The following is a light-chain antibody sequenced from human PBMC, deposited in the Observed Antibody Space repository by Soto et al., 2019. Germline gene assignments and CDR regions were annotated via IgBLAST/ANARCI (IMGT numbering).Light chain of an antibody. CDR3: QSYDSGLSGYV. J-gene: IGLJ1*01. Sequence: QSVLTQPPSVSGAPGQRVTISCTGSSSNIGADFDVHWYQHLPGTAPRLLIYGHSNRPSGVPDRFSGSKSGTSASLAITGLQAEDEADYYCQSYDSGLSGYVFGAATKVTVL. CDR1: SSNIGADFD. CDR2: GHS. V-gene: IGLV1-40*01.